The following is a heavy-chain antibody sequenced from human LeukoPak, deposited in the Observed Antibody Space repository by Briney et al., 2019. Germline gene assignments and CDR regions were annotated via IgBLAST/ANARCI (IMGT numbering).Heavy chain of an antibody. D-gene: IGHD5-24*01. V-gene: IGHV1-2*06. CDR1: GGTFSSYA. Sequence: ASVKVSCKASGGTFSSYAISWVRQAPGQGLEWMGRINSNTGDANYAQNFQGRVTMARDTSISTAYMELSRLMSDDTAVYYCAREGGHGYNFPDFDYWGQGTLVTVSS. J-gene: IGHJ4*02. CDR2: INSNTGDA. CDR3: AREGGHGYNFPDFDY.